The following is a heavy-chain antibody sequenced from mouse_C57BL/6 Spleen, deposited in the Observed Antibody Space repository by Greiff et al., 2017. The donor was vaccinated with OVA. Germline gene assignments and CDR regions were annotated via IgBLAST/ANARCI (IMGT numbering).Heavy chain of an antibody. CDR3: ARDEGFPFDY. CDR2: INPNNGGT. V-gene: IGHV1-26*01. J-gene: IGHJ2*01. Sequence: VQLQQSGPELVKPGASVKISCKASGYTFTDYYMNWVKQSHGKSLEWIGDINPNNGGTSYNQKFKGKATLTVDKSSSTAYMEIRSLTSEDAAVYYCARDEGFPFDYWGQGTTLTVSS. CDR1: GYTFTDYY.